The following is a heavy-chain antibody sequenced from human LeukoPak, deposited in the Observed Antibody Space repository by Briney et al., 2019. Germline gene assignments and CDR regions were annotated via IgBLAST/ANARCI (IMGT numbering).Heavy chain of an antibody. V-gene: IGHV1-18*01. Sequence: ASVKVSCKASGYTFTSYGISWVRQAPGQGLEWMGWISAYNGNTNYAQKLQGRVTMTTDTSTSTAYMELRSLRSDDTAVYYCARAKRGVNYYGSESYYTEEDFDYWGQGTLATVSS. J-gene: IGHJ4*02. CDR3: ARAKRGVNYYGSESYYTEEDFDY. CDR2: ISAYNGNT. CDR1: GYTFTSYG. D-gene: IGHD3-10*01.